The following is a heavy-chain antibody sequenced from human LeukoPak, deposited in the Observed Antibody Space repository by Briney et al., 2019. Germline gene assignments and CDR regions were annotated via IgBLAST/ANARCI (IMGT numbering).Heavy chain of an antibody. D-gene: IGHD6-13*01. CDR1: GFTFSSYG. J-gene: IGHJ6*02. CDR2: IRYDGSNK. V-gene: IGHV3-30*02. Sequence: GGFLRLSCAASGFTFSSYGMHWVRQAPGKGLEGVAFIRYDGSNKYYADSVKGRFTISRDNSKNTLYLQMNSLRAEDTAVYYCAKDRWGSIVAAGTPDYYYYYGMDVWGQGTTVTVSS. CDR3: AKDRWGSIVAAGTPDYYYYYGMDV.